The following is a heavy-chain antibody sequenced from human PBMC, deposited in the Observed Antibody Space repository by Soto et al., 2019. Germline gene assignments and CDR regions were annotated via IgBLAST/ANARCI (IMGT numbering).Heavy chain of an antibody. CDR2: ISYDGSNK. CDR1: GFTFSSYA. J-gene: IGHJ6*02. Sequence: QVQLVESGGGVVQPGRSLRLCCAASGFTFSSYAMHWVRQAPGKGLEWVAVISYDGSNKYYADSVKGRFTISRDNSKNTLYLQMNSLRAEDTAVYYCARDIAVAGTVLSYYYGMDVWGQGTTVTVSS. D-gene: IGHD6-19*01. CDR3: ARDIAVAGTVLSYYYGMDV. V-gene: IGHV3-30-3*01.